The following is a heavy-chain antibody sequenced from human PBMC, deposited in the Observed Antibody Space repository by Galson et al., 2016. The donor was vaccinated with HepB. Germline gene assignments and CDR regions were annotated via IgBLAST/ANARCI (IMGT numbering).Heavy chain of an antibody. CDR2: ISYDGSNR. V-gene: IGHV3-30-3*01. Sequence: SLRLSCAASGFTFSNYAMHWVRQAPGKGLEWVAVISYDGSNRDYADSVKGRFTISRDNSKNTLYRQMTSLRPEDAAVYYCASVENFDYWGQGTLVTVSS. CDR1: GFTFSNYA. J-gene: IGHJ4*02. D-gene: IGHD5-24*01. CDR3: ASVENFDY.